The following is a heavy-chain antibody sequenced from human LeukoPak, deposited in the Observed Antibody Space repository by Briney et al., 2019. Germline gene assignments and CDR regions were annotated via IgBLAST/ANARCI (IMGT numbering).Heavy chain of an antibody. Sequence: ASVKVSCKASGYTFTSYGISWVRQAPGQGLEWVGWISAYNGNTNYAQKLQGRVTMTTDTSTSKAYMELRSLRSDDTAVYYCASPDYYDSSGYYSLWGQGTLVTVSS. CDR2: ISAYNGNT. V-gene: IGHV1-18*01. J-gene: IGHJ4*02. CDR1: GYTFTSYG. D-gene: IGHD3-22*01. CDR3: ASPDYYDSSGYYSL.